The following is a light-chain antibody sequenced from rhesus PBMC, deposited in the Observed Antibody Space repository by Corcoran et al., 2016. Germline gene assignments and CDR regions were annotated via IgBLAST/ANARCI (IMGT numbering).Light chain of an antibody. V-gene: IGKV3-40*03. CDR3: QQYNDLLT. J-gene: IGKJ4*01. Sequence: EIVMTQSPATLSLSPGETATLSCRASESVGSYLAWYQQKPGQAPKLLVHSAYFRATGIPDRFSGRGTRTEFTLTISSLEPEDVGVYHCQQYNDLLTFGGGTKVELK. CDR2: SAY. CDR1: ESVGSY.